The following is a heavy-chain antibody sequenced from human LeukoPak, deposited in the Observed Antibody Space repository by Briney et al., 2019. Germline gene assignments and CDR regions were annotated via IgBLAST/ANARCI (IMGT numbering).Heavy chain of an antibody. CDR2: INTNTGNP. CDR3: ARGLRTFDY. V-gene: IGHV7-4-1*02. J-gene: IGHJ4*02. Sequence: ASVKVSCKASGYTFIGYYMHWVRQAPGQGLEWMGWINTNTGNPTYAQGFTGRFVFSLDTSVSTAYLQISSLKAEDTAVYYCARGLRTFDYWGQGTLVTVSS. D-gene: IGHD2-21*02. CDR1: GYTFIGYY.